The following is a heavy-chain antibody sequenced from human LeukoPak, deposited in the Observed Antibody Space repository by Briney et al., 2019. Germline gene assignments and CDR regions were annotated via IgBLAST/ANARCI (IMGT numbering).Heavy chain of an antibody. D-gene: IGHD1-26*01. CDR2: IYSSANI. J-gene: IGHJ2*01. Sequence: SETLSLTCTVSGASITSYYWTWIGQPPGKELDGIGHIYSSANINFNPSLKSRVTISLDASKSPFSLKHNSVSAADTAIYYCARSPFIGGVGATSWYFDLWGRGALVTVSS. CDR3: ARSPFIGGVGATSWYFDL. V-gene: IGHV4-4*09. CDR1: GASITSYY.